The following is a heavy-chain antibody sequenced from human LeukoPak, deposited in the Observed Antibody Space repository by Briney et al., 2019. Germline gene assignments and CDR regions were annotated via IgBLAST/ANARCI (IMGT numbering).Heavy chain of an antibody. CDR1: GFTFSDYY. J-gene: IGHJ5*02. CDR2: IRYDGSNK. CDR3: ARDRSDYDFWRRGHNWFDP. V-gene: IGHV3-30*02. D-gene: IGHD3-3*01. Sequence: PGGSLRLSCAASGFTFSDYYMSWIRQAPGKGLEWVAFIRYDGSNKYYADSVKGRFTISRDNSKNTLYLQMNSLRAEDTAVYYCARDRSDYDFWRRGHNWFDPWGQGTLVTVSS.